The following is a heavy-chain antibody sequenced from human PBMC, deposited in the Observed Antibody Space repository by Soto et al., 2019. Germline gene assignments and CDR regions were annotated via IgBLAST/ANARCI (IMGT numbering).Heavy chain of an antibody. Sequence: SSETLSLTCVVYDGSLTEYHWSWVRQTPGRGLEWIGEVSHHGTSHYNPSLGSRVIMSFDTSKDQFSLTLQSVTAADTGIYYCARGQSAVDVLFPTPVPFDPWGPGTPVTVS. V-gene: IGHV4-34*01. CDR1: DGSLTEYH. J-gene: IGHJ5*02. CDR2: VSHHGTS. D-gene: IGHD1-1*01. CDR3: ARGQSAVDVLFPTPVPFDP.